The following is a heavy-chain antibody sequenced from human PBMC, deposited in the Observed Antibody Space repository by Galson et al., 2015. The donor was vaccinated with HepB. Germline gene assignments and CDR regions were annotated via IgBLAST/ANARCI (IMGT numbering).Heavy chain of an antibody. CDR2: IWYDGSNK. Sequence: SLRLSCAASGFTFSGYGMHWVRQAPGKGLEWVAVIWYDGSNKYYADSVKGRFTISRDNSKNTLYLQMNSLRAEDTAVYYCARGLLWSPERAFDIWGQGTMVTVSS. J-gene: IGHJ3*02. V-gene: IGHV3-33*01. CDR3: ARGLLWSPERAFDI. CDR1: GFTFSGYG. D-gene: IGHD3-10*01.